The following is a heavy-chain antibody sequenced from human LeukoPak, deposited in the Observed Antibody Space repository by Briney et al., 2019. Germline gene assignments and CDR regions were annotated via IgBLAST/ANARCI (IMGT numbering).Heavy chain of an antibody. Sequence: SETLSLTCTVSGVYISSYYWSWIRQPPGKGLEWVGYIYYSGSTNYNPSLKSRVTISVDTSKNQFSLKLSSVTAADTAVYYCARAPAIVEMATSYDYWGQGTLVTVSS. CDR1: GVYISSYY. J-gene: IGHJ4*02. V-gene: IGHV4-59*01. CDR3: ARAPAIVEMATSYDY. CDR2: IYYSGST. D-gene: IGHD5-24*01.